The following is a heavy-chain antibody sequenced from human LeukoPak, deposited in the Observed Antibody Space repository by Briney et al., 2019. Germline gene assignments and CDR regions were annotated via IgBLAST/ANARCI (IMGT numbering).Heavy chain of an antibody. CDR1: GYTFTSYG. CDR3: ASESCGGDCYSNDLDAFDI. Sequence: GASVKVSCKASGYTFTSYGISWVRQAPGQGLEWMGWISAYNGNTNYAQKLQGRVTMTTDTSTSTAYMELRSLRSDDTAVYYCASESCGGDCYSNDLDAFDIWGQGTMVTVSS. J-gene: IGHJ3*02. CDR2: ISAYNGNT. D-gene: IGHD2-21*02. V-gene: IGHV1-18*01.